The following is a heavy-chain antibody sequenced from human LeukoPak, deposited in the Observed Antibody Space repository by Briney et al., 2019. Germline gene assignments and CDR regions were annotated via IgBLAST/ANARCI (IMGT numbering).Heavy chain of an antibody. CDR3: AKVLQADQWLVRGGFDC. CDR1: GFTFSSYA. CDR2: ISGSGGNS. Sequence: SGGSLRLSCAASGFTFSSYAVSWVRQAPGKGLEWVSAISGSGGNSYYADSVKGRFIISRDNSKKTLYLQMKTLTAEDTAVYYCAKVLQADQWLVRGGFDCWGQGTLVTVSS. J-gene: IGHJ4*02. V-gene: IGHV3-23*01. D-gene: IGHD6-19*01.